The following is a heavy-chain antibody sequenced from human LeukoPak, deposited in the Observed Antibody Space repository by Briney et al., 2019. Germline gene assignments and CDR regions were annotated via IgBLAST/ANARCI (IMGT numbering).Heavy chain of an antibody. J-gene: IGHJ4*02. CDR2: IYYTGST. CDR1: GGSINNYY. Sequence: PSETLSLTCSDSGGSINNYYWGWIRQPPGKGLEWIGYIYYTGSTNCNPSLKSRLILSVDTSKNQFSLRLSSVTAAGTAVYFCARYYYTTGSLDYWGQGTLVTVSS. D-gene: IGHD3-22*01. V-gene: IGHV4-59*01. CDR3: ARYYYTTGSLDY.